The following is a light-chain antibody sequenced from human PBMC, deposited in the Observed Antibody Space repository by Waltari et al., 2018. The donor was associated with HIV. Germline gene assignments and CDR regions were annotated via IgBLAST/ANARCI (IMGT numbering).Light chain of an antibody. CDR1: STDVGGYDH. J-gene: IGLJ2*01. Sequence: QSALTQPASVSGSPGQSITISCSGTSTDVGGYDHVSWYQQFPGKAPKLIIYQVTKRPSGAPDRFFGSKSVSTASLTVSGLQAEDEAYYYCTSYAGSTFTIFGGGTKLTVL. V-gene: IGLV2-8*01. CDR2: QVT. CDR3: TSYAGSTFTI.